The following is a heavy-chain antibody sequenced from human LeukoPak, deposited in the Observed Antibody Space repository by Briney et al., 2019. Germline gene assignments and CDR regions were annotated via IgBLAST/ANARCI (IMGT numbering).Heavy chain of an antibody. CDR2: IYYSGST. J-gene: IGHJ3*02. V-gene: IGHV4-31*03. CDR3: ASFSSGWYAPRASDI. D-gene: IGHD6-19*01. CDR1: GGSISSGGYY. Sequence: SQTLSLTCTVSGGSISSGGYYWSWIRQHPGKGLEWIGYIYYSGSTYYNPSLKSRVTISVDTSKNQFSLKLSSVTAADTAVYYCASFSSGWYAPRASDIWGRGTMVTVSS.